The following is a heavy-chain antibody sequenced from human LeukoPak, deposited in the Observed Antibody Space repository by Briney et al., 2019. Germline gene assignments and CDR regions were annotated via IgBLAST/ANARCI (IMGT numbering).Heavy chain of an antibody. CDR1: GFTFSSYG. D-gene: IGHD4-23*01. J-gene: IGHJ5*02. V-gene: IGHV3-30*18. CDR2: ISYDGSNK. CDR3: AKGGNPSASSWFDP. Sequence: GGSLRLSCAASGFTFSSYGMHWVRQAPGKGLEWVAVISYDGSNKYYADSVKGRFTISRDNSKNTLYLQMNSLRAEDTAVYYCAKGGNPSASSWFDPWGQGTLVTVSS.